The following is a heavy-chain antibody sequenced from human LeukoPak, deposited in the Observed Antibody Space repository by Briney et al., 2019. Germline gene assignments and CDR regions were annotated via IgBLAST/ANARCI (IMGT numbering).Heavy chain of an antibody. D-gene: IGHD3-10*01. J-gene: IGHJ4*02. V-gene: IGHV3-30*18. CDR2: ISYDGSNK. Sequence: PGGSLRLSCAASGFTFSSYGMHWVRQAPGEGLEWVAVISYDGSNKYYADSVRGRFTISRDNSKNTLYLQMNSLRAEDTAVYYCAKDKSGLWFGELGGSFDYWGQGTLVTVSS. CDR3: AKDKSGLWFGELGGSFDY. CDR1: GFTFSSYG.